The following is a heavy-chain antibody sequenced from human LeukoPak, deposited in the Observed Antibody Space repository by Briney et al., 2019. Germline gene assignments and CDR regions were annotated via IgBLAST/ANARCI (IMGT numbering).Heavy chain of an antibody. J-gene: IGHJ4*02. V-gene: IGHV4-38-2*02. CDR2: IYHSGST. CDR1: GYSISSGYY. CDR3: ARDLTGPYPKYYFDY. D-gene: IGHD3-9*01. Sequence: SETLSLTCTVSGYSISSGYYWGWIRQPPGKGLEWIGSIYHSGSTYYNPSLKSRVTISVDTSKNQFSLKLSSVTAADTAVYYCARDLTGPYPKYYFDYWGQGTLVTVSS.